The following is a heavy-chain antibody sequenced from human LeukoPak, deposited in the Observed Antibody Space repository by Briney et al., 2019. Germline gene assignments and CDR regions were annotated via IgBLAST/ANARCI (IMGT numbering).Heavy chain of an antibody. CDR1: GFTVSSNE. V-gene: IGHV3-38-3*01. CDR3: KKDEDYDFWSGYLTPFDY. J-gene: IGHJ4*02. Sequence: GGSLRLSCAASGFTVSSNEMSWVRQAPGKGLEWVSSISGGSTYYADSRKGRFTISRDNSKNTLHLQVNSLRAEDTAVYYCKKDEDYDFWSGYLTPFDYWGQGTLVTVSS. CDR2: ISGGST. D-gene: IGHD3-3*01.